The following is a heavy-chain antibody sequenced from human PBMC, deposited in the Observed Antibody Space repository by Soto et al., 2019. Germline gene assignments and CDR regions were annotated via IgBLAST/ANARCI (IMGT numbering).Heavy chain of an antibody. CDR2: IYPGDSDT. CDR1: GYSFTSYW. J-gene: IGHJ6*02. V-gene: IGHV5-51*01. Sequence: SLKISCKGSGYSFTSYWIGWVRQMPGKGLEWMGIIYPGDSDTRYSPSFQGQVTISADKSISTAYLQWSSLKASDTAMYYCARLEGWGIKYYYGMDVWGQGTTVTVSS. CDR3: ARLEGWGIKYYYGMDV. D-gene: IGHD3-16*01.